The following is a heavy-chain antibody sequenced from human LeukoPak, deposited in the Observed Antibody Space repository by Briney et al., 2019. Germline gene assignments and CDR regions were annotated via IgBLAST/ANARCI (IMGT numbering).Heavy chain of an antibody. CDR2: ILYDRSDK. CDR3: ARASTWVPGKDSSGYYYPYAFDI. D-gene: IGHD3-22*01. CDR1: IFTFSSSV. V-gene: IGHV3-30*14. J-gene: IGHJ3*02. Sequence: PGGSLRLSCAASIFTFSSSVMHWVRQAPGKGLEWVAAILYDRSDKYYADSVKGRFTTSRDNSKNTLYLQVNNLRGEDTAVYHCARASTWVPGKDSSGYYYPYAFDIWGEGTMVTVST.